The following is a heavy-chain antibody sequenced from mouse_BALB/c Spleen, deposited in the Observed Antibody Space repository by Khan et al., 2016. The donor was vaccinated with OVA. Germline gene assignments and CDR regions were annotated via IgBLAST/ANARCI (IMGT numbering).Heavy chain of an antibody. CDR1: GFSLTSYG. J-gene: IGHJ2*01. V-gene: IGHV2-5-1*01. D-gene: IGHD2-1*01. Sequence: VQLQESGPSLVQPSQSLSITCTVSGFSLTSYGVHWVRQSPGKGLEWLGVIWRGGSTDYNAAFMSRLSITKDNSKSQVFFKMNSLQADDTAIFYCATIYCNCEWYFDYWGHGTTLTVSS. CDR3: ATIYCNCEWYFDY. CDR2: IWRGGST.